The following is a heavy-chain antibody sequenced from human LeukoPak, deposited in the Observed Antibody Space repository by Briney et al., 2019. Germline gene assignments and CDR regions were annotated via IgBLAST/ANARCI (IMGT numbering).Heavy chain of an antibody. V-gene: IGHV3-21*01. CDR3: AREVDSTSIFYFDY. Sequence: GGSLRLSCAASGFTFIHYTLNWVRQAPGKGLEWVSSISSSSTYIYYADSVKGRFTISRDNAKNSLFLHMNSLRADDTAVYYCAREVDSTSIFYFDYWGQGTLVTVSS. J-gene: IGHJ4*02. CDR2: ISSSSTYI. D-gene: IGHD5-12*01. CDR1: GFTFIHYT.